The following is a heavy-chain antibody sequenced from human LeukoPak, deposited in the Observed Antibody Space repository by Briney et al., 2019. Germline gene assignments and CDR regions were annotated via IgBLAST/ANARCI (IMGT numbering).Heavy chain of an antibody. J-gene: IGHJ3*02. CDR2: IDSDGSRT. D-gene: IGHD1-26*01. CDR3: ARQAWELRDAFDI. Sequence: GGSVSLFCAPSGFTFGSYWPQWVRHPPGGWLGWVLCIDSDGSRTSYSDSVKGRFTISRDNDKNTLYVQLNSLRAEDTAVYYCARQAWELRDAFDIWGQGTLVTVSS. V-gene: IGHV3-74*01. CDR1: GFTFGSYW.